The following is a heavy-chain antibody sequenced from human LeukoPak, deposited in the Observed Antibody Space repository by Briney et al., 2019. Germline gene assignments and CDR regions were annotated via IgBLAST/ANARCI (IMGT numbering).Heavy chain of an antibody. Sequence: SQTLSLTCTVSGGSISSGGYYWSWIRQHPGKGLEWIGYIYYSGSTYYNPSLKSRVTISVDTSKNQFSLKLSSVTAADTAVYKCAREPAEGGYFQHCGQGTLVTVSS. D-gene: IGHD3-16*01. V-gene: IGHV4-31*03. CDR1: GGSISSGGYY. J-gene: IGHJ1*01. CDR3: AREPAEGGYFQH. CDR2: IYYSGST.